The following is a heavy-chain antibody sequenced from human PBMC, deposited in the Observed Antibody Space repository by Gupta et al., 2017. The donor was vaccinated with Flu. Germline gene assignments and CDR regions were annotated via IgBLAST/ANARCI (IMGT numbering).Heavy chain of an antibody. D-gene: IGHD2-2*01. V-gene: IGHV3-9*01. CDR3: AKDIRDCTSSTCPRGYYYYIDV. J-gene: IGHJ6*03. CDR2: IHWNSETR. Sequence: EWVTSIHWNSETRDYADSVKGRFTVSRDNAKNSLYLQMNSLRTEDTASYYCAKDIRDCTSSTCPRGYYYYIDVWGKGTTVTVSS.